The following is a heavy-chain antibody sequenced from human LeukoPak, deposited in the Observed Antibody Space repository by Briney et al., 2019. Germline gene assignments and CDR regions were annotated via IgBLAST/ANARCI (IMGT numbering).Heavy chain of an antibody. CDR2: IYSGGST. CDR3: AREGDSSGYGDY. CDR1: GFTFSSYA. Sequence: GGSLRLSCAASGFTFSSYAMSWVRQAPGKGLEWVSVIYSGGSTYYAGSVKGRFTISRDNSKNTLYLQMNSLRAEDTAVYYCAREGDSSGYGDYWGQGTLVTVSS. D-gene: IGHD3-22*01. V-gene: IGHV3-53*01. J-gene: IGHJ4*02.